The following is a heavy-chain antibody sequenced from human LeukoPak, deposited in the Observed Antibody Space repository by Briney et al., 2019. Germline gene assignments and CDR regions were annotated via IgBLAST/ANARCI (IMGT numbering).Heavy chain of an antibody. J-gene: IGHJ2*01. V-gene: IGHV4-38-2*01. Sequence: SETLSLTCAVSGYSISSGYYWGWIRQPPGKGLEWIGSIYHSGSTYYNPSLKSRVTISVDTSKNQFSLKLSSVTAADTAVYYCARQGNYYDSSGYWYFDLWGRGTLATVSS. CDR2: IYHSGST. CDR3: ARQGNYYDSSGYWYFDL. D-gene: IGHD3-22*01. CDR1: GYSISSGYY.